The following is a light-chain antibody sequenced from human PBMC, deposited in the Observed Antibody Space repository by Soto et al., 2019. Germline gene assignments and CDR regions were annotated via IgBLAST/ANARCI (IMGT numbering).Light chain of an antibody. CDR1: LSIGTS. CDR2: DAS. Sequence: EVVLTQSPATLSLSPGERATLSCGASLSIGTSLAWYQHKPGQPPRLLIYDASNRASGIAARFSGSGSGTDFTLTISSLEPEDFAVYCCQQGSISLSFGGGTKVEIK. J-gene: IGKJ4*01. CDR3: QQGSISLS. V-gene: IGKV3-11*01.